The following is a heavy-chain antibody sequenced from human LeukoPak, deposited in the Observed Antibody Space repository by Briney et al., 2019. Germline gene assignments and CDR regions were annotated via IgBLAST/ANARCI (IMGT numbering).Heavy chain of an antibody. V-gene: IGHV1-46*01. CDR2: INPSGGST. J-gene: IGHJ5*02. CDR1: GYTFTSYY. Sequence: ASVMVSCKASGYTFTSYYMHWVRQAPGQGLEWMGIINPSGGSTSYAQKFQGRVTITTDTSTSTVYMELCSLRSADTAVYYCASTQAVAGTGWFDPWGQGTLVTVSS. CDR3: ASTQAVAGTGWFDP. D-gene: IGHD6-19*01.